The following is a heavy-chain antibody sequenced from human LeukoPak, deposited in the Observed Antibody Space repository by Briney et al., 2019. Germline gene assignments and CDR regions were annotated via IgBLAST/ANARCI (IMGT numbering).Heavy chain of an antibody. V-gene: IGHV1-69*01. J-gene: IGHJ4*02. CDR1: GGTFSSHA. CDR2: IIPIFGTA. Sequence: GASVKVSCKASGGTFSSHATSWVRQAPGQGLEWMGGIIPIFGTANYAQKFQGRVTITADESTSTAYMELSSLRSEDTAVYYCARDRGELYPFDYWGQGTLVTVSS. D-gene: IGHD3-10*01. CDR3: ARDRGELYPFDY.